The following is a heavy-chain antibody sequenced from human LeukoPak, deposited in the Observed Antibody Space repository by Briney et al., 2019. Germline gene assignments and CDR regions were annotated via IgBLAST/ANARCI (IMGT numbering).Heavy chain of an antibody. CDR3: ARAMSTFGGVRNYFDS. D-gene: IGHD3-16*01. CDR2: VSISSGTI. J-gene: IGHJ4*02. V-gene: IGHV3-48*04. CDR1: GFTFSGHN. Sequence: SGGSLRLSCAAPGFTFSGHNMNWVRQAPGKGLEWISFVSISSGTIYYADSVNGRFRISRDNAKSSLDLEMNSLRAEDTVVYYCARAMSTFGGVRNYFDSWGQGTLVTVSS.